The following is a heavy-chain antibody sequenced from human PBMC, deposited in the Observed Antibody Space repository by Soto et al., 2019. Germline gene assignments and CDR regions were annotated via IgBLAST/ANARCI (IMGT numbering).Heavy chain of an antibody. J-gene: IGHJ5*02. CDR2: IYYSGST. Sequence: SETLSLTCTVSGGPISSSTYYWGWIRQPPGKGLEWIGSIYYSGSTYYNPSLKSRVTISVDTSKNQFSLKLSSVTAADTAVYYCARQVLIVATIIEGWFDPWGQGTLVTVSS. V-gene: IGHV4-39*01. D-gene: IGHD5-12*01. CDR3: ARQVLIVATIIEGWFDP. CDR1: GGPISSSTYY.